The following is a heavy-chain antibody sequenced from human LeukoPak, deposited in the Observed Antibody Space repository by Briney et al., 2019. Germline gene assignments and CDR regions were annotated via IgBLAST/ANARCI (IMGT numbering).Heavy chain of an antibody. Sequence: ASVKVSCKASGYTFTDYYMHWVRQAPGQGLAWMGWISPNSGVTNYAQKFQGRVTMTRDTSISTAYMELSRLKSDGTALYYCARGRWTVTGSFDPWGQGTLVTVSS. CDR3: ARGRWTVTGSFDP. J-gene: IGHJ5*02. V-gene: IGHV1-2*02. CDR1: GYTFTDYY. CDR2: ISPNSGVT. D-gene: IGHD4-23*01.